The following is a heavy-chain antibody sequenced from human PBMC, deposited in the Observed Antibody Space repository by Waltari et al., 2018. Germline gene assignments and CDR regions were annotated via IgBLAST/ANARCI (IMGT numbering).Heavy chain of an antibody. CDR2: IYSGGST. CDR3: ARDREAPFCMDV. Sequence: EVQLVESGGGLVQPGGSLRLSCAAAGFTVSSNYMSWVRQAPGQGLGGVSVIYSGGSTYYADSVNGRFTISRDNSKNTLYLQMNSLRAEDTAVYYCARDREAPFCMDVWGQGTTVTVSS. V-gene: IGHV3-66*02. CDR1: GFTVSSNY. J-gene: IGHJ6*02.